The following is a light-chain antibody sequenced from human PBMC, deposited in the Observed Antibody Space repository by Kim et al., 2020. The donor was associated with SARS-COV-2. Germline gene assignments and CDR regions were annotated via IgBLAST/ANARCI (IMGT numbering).Light chain of an antibody. CDR1: QSVLYYSNNNNF. V-gene: IGKV4-1*01. J-gene: IGKJ2*01. Sequence: ATNNCKSSQSVLYYSNNNNFLAWYQQKPGQPHTLLIYCESTRESGVPDRFSGSGSETDFNLTISSLQSEYVTVYYCQQYNDTHEAFGQGTKLEI. CDR2: CES. CDR3: QQYNDTHEA.